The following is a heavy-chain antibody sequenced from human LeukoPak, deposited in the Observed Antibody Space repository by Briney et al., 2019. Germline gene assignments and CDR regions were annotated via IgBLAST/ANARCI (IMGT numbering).Heavy chain of an antibody. CDR3: ARTRHSGSLDF. CDR1: VGSISGNY. V-gene: IGHV4-59*01. D-gene: IGHD3-10*01. CDR2: THSSGST. J-gene: IGHJ4*02. Sequence: SETLSLTCTVAVGSISGNYWSWIRQPPGKGLEWIGYTHSSGSTNYNHSLKTRLTISLDTSKNQFSLNLNSITAADTAVYYCARTRHSGSLDFWGQGTLVTVSS.